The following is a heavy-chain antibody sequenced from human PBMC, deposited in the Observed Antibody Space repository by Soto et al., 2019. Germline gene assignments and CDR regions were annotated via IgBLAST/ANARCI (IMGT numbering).Heavy chain of an antibody. CDR1: GYTFTSYA. J-gene: IGHJ6*03. D-gene: IGHD1-7*01. CDR2: INAGNGNT. Sequence: ASVKVSCKASGYTFTSYAMHWVRQAPEQRLEWMGWINAGNGNTKYSQKFQGRVTITRDTSASTAYMELSSLRSEDTAVYYCARVAIPGTTAYYYYYMDVWGKGTTVTVSS. CDR3: ARVAIPGTTAYYYYYMDV. V-gene: IGHV1-3*01.